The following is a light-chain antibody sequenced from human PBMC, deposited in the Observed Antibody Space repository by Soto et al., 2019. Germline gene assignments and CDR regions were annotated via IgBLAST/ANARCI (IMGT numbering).Light chain of an antibody. V-gene: IGKV1-5*01. CDR3: QQYNSFWT. J-gene: IGKJ1*01. CDR1: QSINSW. Sequence: DIQMTQSPSTLSASVRDRVTITCRASQSINSWLAWYQQKPGKAPKLLIYDASNLESGVPSRFSGSGSGTEFTLTISSLQPVDFATYYCQQYNSFWTFGQGTKVDIK. CDR2: DAS.